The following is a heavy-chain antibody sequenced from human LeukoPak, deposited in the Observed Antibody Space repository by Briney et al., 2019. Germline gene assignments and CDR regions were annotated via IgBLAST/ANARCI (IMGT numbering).Heavy chain of an antibody. CDR1: GYTFTGYY. CDR3: ARGRTVLDSVDY. Sequence: SVKVSCKASGYTFTGYYMHWVRQAPGQGLEWMGGIMPIFGTADYAQRFQDRVTITADNTTSTTYMELSSLRFDDTAVYYCARGRTVLDSVDYWGQGTLVTVSS. J-gene: IGHJ4*02. CDR2: IMPIFGTA. D-gene: IGHD2-21*01. V-gene: IGHV1-69*06.